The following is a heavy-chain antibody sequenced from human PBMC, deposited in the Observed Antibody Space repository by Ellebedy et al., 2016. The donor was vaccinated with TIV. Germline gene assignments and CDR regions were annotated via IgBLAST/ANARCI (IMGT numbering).Heavy chain of an antibody. CDR1: GFTFNSYA. D-gene: IGHD4/OR15-4a*01. J-gene: IGHJ3*02. V-gene: IGHV3-23*01. Sequence: PGGSLRLSCAAPGFTFNSYAMSWVRQAPGKGLEWVSGISGSGGSTYYADSVKGRFTISRDNSKNTLYLQMNSLRAEDTAVYYCANQADYGVHDAFDIWGQGTKVTVSS. CDR3: ANQADYGVHDAFDI. CDR2: ISGSGGST.